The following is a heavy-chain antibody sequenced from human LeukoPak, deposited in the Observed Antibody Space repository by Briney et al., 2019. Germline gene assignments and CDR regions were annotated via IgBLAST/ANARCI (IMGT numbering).Heavy chain of an antibody. J-gene: IGHJ6*02. CDR1: GFTFDDYA. V-gene: IGHV3-9*01. CDR3: AKVFSGDSPGRYYGGMDV. Sequence: PGKSLRLSCAASGFTFDDYAMHWVRQAPGKGLEWVSGISWNSGSIGYADSVKGRFTISRDNAKNSLYLQMNSLRAEDTALYYCAKVFSGDSPGRYYGGMDVWGQGTTVTVSS. D-gene: IGHD3-10*01. CDR2: ISWNSGSI.